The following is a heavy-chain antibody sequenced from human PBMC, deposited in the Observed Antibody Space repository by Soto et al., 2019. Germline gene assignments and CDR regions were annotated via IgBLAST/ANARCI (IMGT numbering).Heavy chain of an antibody. D-gene: IGHD4-17*01. J-gene: IGHJ4*02. CDR2: INHSGSS. CDR3: ARQNFGDYVSVFDY. Sequence: SETLSLTCAVYGESFSYYSWTWIRQPPGKGLEWIGEINHSGSSNYNPSLMSRVTISVDTSKNQFSLRLNSVTAADTAVYYCARQNFGDYVSVFDYWSRGTLVTVSS. V-gene: IGHV4-34*01. CDR1: GESFSYYS.